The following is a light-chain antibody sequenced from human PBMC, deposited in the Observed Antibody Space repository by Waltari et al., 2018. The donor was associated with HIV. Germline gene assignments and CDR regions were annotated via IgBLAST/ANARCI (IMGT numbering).Light chain of an antibody. CDR1: SSNIGRNY. V-gene: IGLV1-47*01. CDR3: AAWDDSLSGSWV. Sequence: QSVMTQPPSASGTPGQRVTISCSGSSSNIGRNYVNWYQQLPGTTPKLLIYRNNQRPSGFPDRVSGSKSGTSASLAISGLRSEDEADYYCAAWDDSLSGSWVFGGGTQVTVL. J-gene: IGLJ3*02. CDR2: RNN.